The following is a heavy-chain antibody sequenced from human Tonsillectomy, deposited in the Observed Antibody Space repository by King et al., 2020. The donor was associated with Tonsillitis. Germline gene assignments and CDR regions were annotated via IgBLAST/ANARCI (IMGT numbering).Heavy chain of an antibody. CDR1: GGPFSNYA. D-gene: IGHD7-27*01. J-gene: IGHJ4*02. V-gene: IGHV1-69*06. Sequence: QVQLVESGAEVKKPGSPVKVSCKASGGPFSNYAISWVRQAPGQGLEWMGGIIPSFAPAIYAKTFQGRVTITVDKSTSTTYMELRSLRSEDTAVYYCARDIGDWGDYWGQGTLVTVSS. CDR3: ARDIGDWGDY. CDR2: IIPSFAPA.